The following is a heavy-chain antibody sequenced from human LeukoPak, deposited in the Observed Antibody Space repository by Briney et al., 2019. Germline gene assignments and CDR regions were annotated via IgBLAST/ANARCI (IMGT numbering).Heavy chain of an antibody. CDR2: ISSSSSYI. CDR3: ARGVSPLNYYFDY. V-gene: IGHV3-21*01. CDR1: GFTFSSYN. Sequence: GGSLRLSCAASGFTFSSYNMNWVRQAPGKGLEWVSFISSSSSYIYYADSVKGRFTISRDNAKNSLYLQMNNLRAEDTAVYYCARGVSPLNYYFDYWGQGTLVTVSS. D-gene: IGHD6-13*01. J-gene: IGHJ4*02.